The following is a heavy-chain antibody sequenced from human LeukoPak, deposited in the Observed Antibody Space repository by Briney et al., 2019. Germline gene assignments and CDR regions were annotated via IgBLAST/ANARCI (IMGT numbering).Heavy chain of an antibody. CDR1: GYTFTGYY. D-gene: IGHD3-3*01. CDR2: INPNSGGT. CDR3: ASLGLSSGVVIRGMDV. J-gene: IGHJ6*02. V-gene: IGHV1-2*06. Sequence: ASVKVSCKASGYTFTGYYMHWVRQAPGQGLEWMGRINPNSGGTNYAQKFQGRVTMTRDTSISTAYMELSRLRSDDTAVYYCASLGLSSGVVIRGMDVWGQGTAVTVSS.